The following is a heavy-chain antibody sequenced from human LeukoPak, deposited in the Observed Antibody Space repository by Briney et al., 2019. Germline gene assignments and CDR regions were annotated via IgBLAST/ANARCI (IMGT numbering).Heavy chain of an antibody. D-gene: IGHD7-27*01. V-gene: IGHV3-74*01. Sequence: GGSLRLSCTASGFAFSSNWMHWVRQTPGKGLVWVSRINSGGSGTSYADSVEGRFTISRDNAKNTLYLQMNSLKGEDTAVYYCATSLGPLAEYWGRGTLVTVSS. CDR2: INSGGSGT. CDR1: GFAFSSNW. CDR3: ATSLGPLAEY. J-gene: IGHJ4*01.